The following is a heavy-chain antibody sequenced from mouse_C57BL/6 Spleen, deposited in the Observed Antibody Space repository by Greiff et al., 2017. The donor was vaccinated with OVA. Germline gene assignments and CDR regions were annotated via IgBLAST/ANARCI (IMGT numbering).Heavy chain of an antibody. D-gene: IGHD2-14*01. V-gene: IGHV1-59*01. CDR2: IDPSDSYT. J-gene: IGHJ4*01. CDR3: ARSGTGAMDY. CDR1: GYTFTSYW. Sequence: QVQLQQPGAELVRPGTSVKLSCKASGYTFTSYWMHWVKQRPGQGLEWIGVIDPSDSYTNYNQKFKGKATLTVDTSSSTAYMQLSSLTSEDSAVYYCARSGTGAMDYWGQGTSVTVSS.